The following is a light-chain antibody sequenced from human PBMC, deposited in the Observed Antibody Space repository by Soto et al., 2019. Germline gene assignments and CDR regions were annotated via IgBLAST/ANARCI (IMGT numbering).Light chain of an antibody. CDR3: QQYNSYPLT. CDR1: QSISSW. Sequence: DIQMTQSPSTLSASVGDRVTITCRASQSISSWLAWYQQKPEKAPKLLIHKASSLESGVPSRFSGSGSGTEFTLTISNLQPDDFATYYCQQYNSYPLTFGGGTKVELK. J-gene: IGKJ4*01. CDR2: KAS. V-gene: IGKV1-5*03.